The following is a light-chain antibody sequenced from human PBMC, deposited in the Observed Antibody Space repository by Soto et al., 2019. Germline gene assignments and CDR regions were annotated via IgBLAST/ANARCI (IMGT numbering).Light chain of an antibody. Sequence: EIVMTQSPASLSVSPGGRATLSCRASQSVTNNLAWYQQKPGQAPRLLIYGASARATGIPARFSGSGSETEFTLTISSLQSEDSAVYYCQHYNNWPPWAFGQGPRWISN. V-gene: IGKV3-15*01. CDR2: GAS. CDR3: QHYNNWPPWA. CDR1: QSVTNN. J-gene: IGKJ1*01.